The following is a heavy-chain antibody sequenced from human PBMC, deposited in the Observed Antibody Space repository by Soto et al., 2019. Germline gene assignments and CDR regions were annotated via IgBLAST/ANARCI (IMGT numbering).Heavy chain of an antibody. CDR1: GASLSDHY. CDR2: INHSGNS. D-gene: IGHD3-3*01. V-gene: IGHV4-34*01. Sequence: QVQLQPWGAGLVKPSETLSLTCAVYGASLSDHYWSWIRQPPGKGLEWIGEINHSGNSNYNPSLKSRVTISVDTSKSQVSLKLRSVTAADTAVYYCARGRGDLDYWGQGSQVTVSS. CDR3: ARGRGDLDY. J-gene: IGHJ4*02.